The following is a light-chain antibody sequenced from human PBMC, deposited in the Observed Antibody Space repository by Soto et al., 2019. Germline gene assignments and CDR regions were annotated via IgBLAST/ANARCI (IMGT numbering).Light chain of an antibody. V-gene: IGLV2-14*03. Sequence: AVTQPTSVAWAPGQAINLSCTATSIDFSSFNYVYWYQQHPGIAPKLLIYDVTSRPSGVSNRFSGSKSGNTASLAICGLQAEDEADYYCLSYATSPTLYLFGSGTKVTVL. CDR3: LSYATSPTLYL. CDR2: DVT. J-gene: IGLJ1*01. CDR1: SIDFSSFNY.